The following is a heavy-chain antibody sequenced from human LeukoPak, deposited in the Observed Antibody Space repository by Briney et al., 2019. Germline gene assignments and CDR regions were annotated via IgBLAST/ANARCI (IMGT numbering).Heavy chain of an antibody. D-gene: IGHD1-26*01. CDR2: IYTSGST. CDR3: ARENSGSYREFDY. V-gene: IGHV4-61*02. Sequence: SETLSLTCTVSGGSISSSSYYWSWIRQPAGKGLEWIGRIYTSGSTNHNASLKSRVSMSVDTSKNQFSLKLSSATAADTAVFYCARENSGSYREFDYWGQGTLVTVSS. J-gene: IGHJ4*02. CDR1: GGSISSSSYY.